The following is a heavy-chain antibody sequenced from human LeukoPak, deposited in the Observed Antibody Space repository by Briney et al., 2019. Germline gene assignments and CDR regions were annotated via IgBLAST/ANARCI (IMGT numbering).Heavy chain of an antibody. D-gene: IGHD1-26*01. CDR3: ARRPRSSERYDGPPGLDY. CDR1: GGSFSGYH. CDR2: INHSGST. J-gene: IGHJ4*02. Sequence: SETLSLTCAVYGGSFSGYHWSWIRQSPGKGLEWIGEINHSGSTNYNPSLKSRVTISVDTSKNQFSLKLSSVTAADTAMYFCARRPRSSERYDGPPGLDYWGQGTLVTVSS. V-gene: IGHV4-34*01.